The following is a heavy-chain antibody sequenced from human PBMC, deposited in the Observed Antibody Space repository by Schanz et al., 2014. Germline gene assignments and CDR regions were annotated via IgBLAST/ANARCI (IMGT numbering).Heavy chain of an antibody. CDR2: IVPIAGIT. CDR3: ARDQSPYTNSSDVRYFDY. Sequence: QVDLIQTGAEVGKPGASVKVSCRASGYPFTSDDITWVRQAPGQGLEWMGWIVPIAGITNYAQRFQGRVTITADKSSDTAYMELSSLRSEDTAVYYCARDQSPYTNSSDVRYFDYWGQGSLVTVSS. J-gene: IGHJ4*02. CDR1: GYPFTSDD. V-gene: IGHV1-69*10. D-gene: IGHD6-6*01.